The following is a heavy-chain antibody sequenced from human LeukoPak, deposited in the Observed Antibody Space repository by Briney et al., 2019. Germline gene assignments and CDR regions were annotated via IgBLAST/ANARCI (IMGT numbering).Heavy chain of an antibody. CDR3: ATGDWNYDEGKFDY. CDR1: GYTLTELS. Sequence: ASVKVSCKVSGYTLTELSMHWVRQAPGKGLEWMGGFDPGDGETIYAQKFQGRVTMTEDTSTDTAYMELSSLRSEDTAVYYCATGDWNYDEGKFDYWGQGTLVTVSS. V-gene: IGHV1-24*01. J-gene: IGHJ4*02. CDR2: FDPGDGET. D-gene: IGHD1-7*01.